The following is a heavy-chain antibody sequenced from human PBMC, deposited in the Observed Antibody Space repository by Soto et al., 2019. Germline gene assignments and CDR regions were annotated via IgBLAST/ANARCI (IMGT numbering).Heavy chain of an antibody. Sequence: QVQLVQSGAEVKKPGSSVKVSCKASGGTFSSYAISWVRQAPGQGLEWMGGIIPIFGTANYAQKFEGRVTIXXDXSXXTASTELSSLRAEDTAVYYCARPVEMATMGDAFDIWGQGPMVTVSS. CDR2: IIPIFGTA. J-gene: IGHJ3*02. CDR3: ARPVEMATMGDAFDI. V-gene: IGHV1-69*05. D-gene: IGHD5-12*01. CDR1: GGTFSSYA.